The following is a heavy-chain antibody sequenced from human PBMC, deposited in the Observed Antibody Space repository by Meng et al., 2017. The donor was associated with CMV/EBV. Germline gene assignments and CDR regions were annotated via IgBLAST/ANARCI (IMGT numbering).Heavy chain of an antibody. V-gene: IGHV3-30*02. Sequence: GGSLRLSCAASGFTFSSYGMHWVRQAPGKGLEWVAFIRYDGSNKYYADSVKGRFTISRDNAKNSLYLQMNSLGAEDTAVYYCASWIDDSSGHFDYWGQGTLVTVSS. CDR1: GFTFSSYG. CDR2: IRYDGSNK. CDR3: ASWIDDSSGHFDY. J-gene: IGHJ4*02. D-gene: IGHD3-22*01.